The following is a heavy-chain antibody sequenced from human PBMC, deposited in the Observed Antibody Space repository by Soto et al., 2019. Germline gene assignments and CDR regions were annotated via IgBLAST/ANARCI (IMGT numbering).Heavy chain of an antibody. D-gene: IGHD5-18*01. CDR2: IYYSGST. V-gene: IGHV4-30-4*01. J-gene: IGHJ6*02. CDR3: ARDRPTAMVTWYYYGMDV. Sequence: SETLSLTCTFSCGSIISGDYYWSWIRQPPGKGLEWIGYIYYSGSTYYNPSLKSRVTISVDTSKNQFSLKLSSVTAADTAVYYCARDRPTAMVTWYYYGMDVWGQGTTVTV. CDR1: CGSIISGDYY.